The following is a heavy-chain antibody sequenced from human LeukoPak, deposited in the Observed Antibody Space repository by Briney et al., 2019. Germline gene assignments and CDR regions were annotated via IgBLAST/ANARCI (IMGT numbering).Heavy chain of an antibody. J-gene: IGHJ4*02. CDR1: GFTFSSYA. CDR3: AKTILRGYDILTGYRPYYFDY. V-gene: IGHV3-23*01. D-gene: IGHD3-9*01. CDR2: ISGSGGST. Sequence: GSLSLSCAASGFTFSSYAMSWVRPAPGKGLEWVSAISGSGGSTYYADSVKGRFTISRDNSKNTLYLQMNSLRAEDTAVYYCAKTILRGYDILTGYRPYYFDYWGQGTLVTVSS.